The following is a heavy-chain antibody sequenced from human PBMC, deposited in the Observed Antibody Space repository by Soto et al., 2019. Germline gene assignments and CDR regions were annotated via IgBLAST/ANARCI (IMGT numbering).Heavy chain of an antibody. Sequence: GGSLRLSCAASGFTFSSYWMHWVRQAPGKGLVWVSRINSDGSSTSYADSVKGRFTISRDNAKNTLYLQMNSLRAEDTAVYYCARASNSNWNLYYFDYWGQGTLVTVSS. CDR3: ARASNSNWNLYYFDY. V-gene: IGHV3-74*01. CDR1: GFTFSSYW. D-gene: IGHD1-20*01. J-gene: IGHJ4*02. CDR2: INSDGSST.